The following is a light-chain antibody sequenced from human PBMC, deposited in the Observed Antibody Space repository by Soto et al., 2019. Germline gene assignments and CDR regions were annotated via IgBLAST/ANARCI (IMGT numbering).Light chain of an antibody. V-gene: IGLV1-40*01. J-gene: IGLJ1*01. CDR1: SSNIGAGYD. Sequence: QSVLTQPPSVSGAPGQRVTISCTGSSSNIGAGYDVHWYQQLPGTAPKLISYGKGNRPSGVPDRFSGSKSGTSAALAITGLQAEDEADYYCQSYDSRLSGSGVFGTGTKVTVL. CDR3: QSYDSRLSGSGV. CDR2: GKG.